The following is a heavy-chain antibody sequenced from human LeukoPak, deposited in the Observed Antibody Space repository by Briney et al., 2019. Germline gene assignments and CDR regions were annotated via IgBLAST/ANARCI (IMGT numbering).Heavy chain of an antibody. CDR3: TKYYYDSSGYYYGPAD. D-gene: IGHD3-22*01. V-gene: IGHV3-15*01. Sequence: PGGSLRLSCAASGFTFSKAWMSGVRQAPGKALEWVGRIKSKTHGGTTDYAAPVKGRFTIARDDSKNTVYLQMNSLKTEDTAVYYCTKYYYDSSGYYYGPADWGQGTLVTVSS. CDR2: IKSKTHGGTT. J-gene: IGHJ4*02. CDR1: GFTFSKAW.